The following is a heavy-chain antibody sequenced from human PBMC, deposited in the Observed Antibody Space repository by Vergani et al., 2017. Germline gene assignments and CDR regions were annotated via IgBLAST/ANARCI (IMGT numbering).Heavy chain of an antibody. CDR2: TNWHGGST. CDR1: GLTFDDYR. V-gene: IGHV3-20*04. CDR3: GRCFNSPTCGTHPRVQNYGMDV. Sequence: EVQLVESGGGVVRPGGSLRPSCAAFGLTFDDYRMGWVRQAPGKGLEWVSGTNWHGGSTGYADSVKGRFTTSRDNAKNSLYLQMNSLRAADTALYYCGRCFNSPTCGTHPRVQNYGMDVWGQGTTVTVSS. D-gene: IGHD1-1*01. J-gene: IGHJ6*02.